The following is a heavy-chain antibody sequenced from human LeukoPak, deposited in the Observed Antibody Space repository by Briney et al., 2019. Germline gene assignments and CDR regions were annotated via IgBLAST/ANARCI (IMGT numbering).Heavy chain of an antibody. CDR1: GLTFSTYS. J-gene: IGHJ6*02. CDR3: AKANSGDYVRNVYGMDV. CDR2: ISPGGDIT. V-gene: IGHV3-23*01. Sequence: PGGSLRLSCAASGLTFSTYSMTWVRQAPGKGLEWVSAISPGGDITYYADSVKGRFTISRDNSKDTLYLQMNSLRAEDTAVYYCAKANSGDYVRNVYGMDVWGQGTTVTVSS. D-gene: IGHD4-17*01.